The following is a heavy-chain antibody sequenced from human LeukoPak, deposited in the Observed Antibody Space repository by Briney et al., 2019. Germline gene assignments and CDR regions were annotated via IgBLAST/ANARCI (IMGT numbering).Heavy chain of an antibody. Sequence: SGTLSLTCAVSGGSISSSHWWSWVRQPPGKGLEWIGEIYHSGRTDYNPSLKSRVTISVDKSKNQFSLRLSSVTAADTASYYCARVSYGDYYFDYWGQGTLVTVSS. CDR2: IYHSGRT. V-gene: IGHV4-4*02. D-gene: IGHD4-17*01. J-gene: IGHJ4*02. CDR3: ARVSYGDYYFDY. CDR1: GGSISSSHW.